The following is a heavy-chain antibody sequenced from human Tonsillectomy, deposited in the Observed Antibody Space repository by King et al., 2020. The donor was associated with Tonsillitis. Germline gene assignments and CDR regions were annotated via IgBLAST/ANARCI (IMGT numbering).Heavy chain of an antibody. V-gene: IGHV3-23*04. D-gene: IGHD3-10*01. CDR1: GFTFSSYA. CDR3: AKVVYGSGSYSSDAFDI. Sequence: VQLVESGGGLVQPGGSLRLSCAASGFTFSSYAMSWVRQAPGKGLEWVSGISGSGGSTYYADSVKGRFTISRDNSKNTLYLQMISLRAEDTAVYYCAKVVYGSGSYSSDAFDIWGQGTLVTVSS. J-gene: IGHJ3*02. CDR2: ISGSGGST.